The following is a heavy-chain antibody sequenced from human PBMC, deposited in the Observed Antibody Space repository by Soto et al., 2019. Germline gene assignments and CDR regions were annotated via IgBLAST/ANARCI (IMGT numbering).Heavy chain of an antibody. CDR1: GFTFSLYS. CDR2: ITSSSSYI. CDR3: VRARSTDSRPDY. Sequence: PVGSLRLSCAASGFTFSLYSMIWVRQAPGKGLEWVASITSSSSYIYYEDSLKGRFTISRDNAKNSLFLQLDSLRAEDTAVYFCVRARSTDSRPDYWGQGTLVTVSS. V-gene: IGHV3-21*01. D-gene: IGHD3-22*01. J-gene: IGHJ4*02.